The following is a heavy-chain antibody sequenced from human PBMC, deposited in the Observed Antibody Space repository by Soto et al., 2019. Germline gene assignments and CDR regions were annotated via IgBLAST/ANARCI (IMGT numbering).Heavy chain of an antibody. Sequence: SETLSLTCTVSGGSLSRGGYYWSWIRQHPGKGLEWIGYIYYSGSTYYNPSLKSRVTISVDTSKNQFSLKLSSVTAADTAVYYCARDFKSNWFDPWGQGTLVTVSS. CDR3: ARDFKSNWFDP. J-gene: IGHJ5*02. V-gene: IGHV4-31*03. CDR1: GGSLSRGGYY. CDR2: IYYSGST.